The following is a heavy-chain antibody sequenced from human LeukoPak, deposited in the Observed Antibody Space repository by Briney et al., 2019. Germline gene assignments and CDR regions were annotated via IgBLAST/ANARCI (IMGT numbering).Heavy chain of an antibody. J-gene: IGHJ4*02. CDR2: IYYSGST. V-gene: IGHV4-59*01. CDR1: GGSISSYY. D-gene: IGHD3-9*01. Sequence: SETLSLTCTVSGGSISSYYWSWIRQPPGKGLEWIGYIYYSGSTNYNPSLKSRVTISVDTSKNQFSLKLSSVTAADTAVYYWGRGGGWGILTGYFFDYWGQGTLVTVSS. CDR3: GRGGGWGILTGYFFDY.